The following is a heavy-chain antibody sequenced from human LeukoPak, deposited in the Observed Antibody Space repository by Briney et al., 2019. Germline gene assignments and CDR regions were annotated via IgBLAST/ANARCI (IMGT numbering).Heavy chain of an antibody. V-gene: IGHV1-46*01. CDR1: GYTFTTYY. CDR3: ARNVGSGFDY. CDR2: INPSGGST. D-gene: IGHD1-26*01. J-gene: IGHJ4*02. Sequence: ASVKVSCKASGYTFTTYYIHWVRQAPGQGLEWMGFINPSGGSTVYAQKFQGRVTMTRDTSTSTVYMELSSLRSKDTAVYYCARNVGSGFDYWGQGTLVTVSS.